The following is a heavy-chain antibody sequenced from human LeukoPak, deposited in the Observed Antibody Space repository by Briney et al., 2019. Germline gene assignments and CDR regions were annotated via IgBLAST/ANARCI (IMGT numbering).Heavy chain of an antibody. CDR1: GFTFSSYA. V-gene: IGHV3-30-3*01. D-gene: IGHD2-21*02. J-gene: IGHJ4*02. CDR2: ISYDGSNK. Sequence: GRSLRLSCAASGFTFSSYAMHWVRQAPGKGLEWVAVISYDGSNKYYADSVKGRFTISRDNSKNTLYLQMNSLRAEDTAVYYCAKGMTAISGGYDYWGQGTLVTVSS. CDR3: AKGMTAISGGYDY.